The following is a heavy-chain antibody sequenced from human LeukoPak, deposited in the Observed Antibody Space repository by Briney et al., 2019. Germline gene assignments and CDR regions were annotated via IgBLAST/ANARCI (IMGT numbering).Heavy chain of an antibody. CDR3: AREGDYSNPRPLWY. Sequence: GRSLRLSCAASGFTFSSYGMHWVRQAPGKGLEWVAVISYDGSNKYYADSVKGRFTISRDNSKNTLYLQMNSLRAEDTAVYYCAREGDYSNPRPLWYWGQGTLVTVSS. CDR2: ISYDGSNK. CDR1: GFTFSSYG. J-gene: IGHJ4*02. V-gene: IGHV3-30*03. D-gene: IGHD4-11*01.